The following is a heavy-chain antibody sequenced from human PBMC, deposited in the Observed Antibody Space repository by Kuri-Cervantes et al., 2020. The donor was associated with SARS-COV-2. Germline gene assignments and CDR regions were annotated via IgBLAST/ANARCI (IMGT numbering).Heavy chain of an antibody. CDR2: IYHSGST. V-gene: IGHV4-38-2*01. D-gene: IGHD6-25*01. CDR3: ASESSVQRLFDY. J-gene: IGHJ4*02. CDR1: GYSISSGYY. Sequence: SETLSLTCAVSGYSISSGYYWGWIRQPPGKGLEWIGSIYHSGSTYYNPSLKSRVTISVDTSKNQFSLKLSSVTAADTAVYYCASESSVQRLFDYWGQGTPVTDSS.